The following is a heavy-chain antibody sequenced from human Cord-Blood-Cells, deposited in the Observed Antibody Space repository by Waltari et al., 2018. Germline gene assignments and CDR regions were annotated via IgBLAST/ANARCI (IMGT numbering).Heavy chain of an antibody. J-gene: IGHJ4*02. CDR3: AKSDTVTTYYFDY. CDR1: GFTFRSYG. Sequence: QVQLVESGGGVVQPGRSLRLSCAASGFTFRSYGMHWVRQAPGKGLEWVAVISYDGSNKYYADSVKGRFTISRDNSKNTLYLQMNSLRAEDTAVYYCAKSDTVTTYYFDYWGQGTLVTVSS. D-gene: IGHD4-17*01. CDR2: ISYDGSNK. V-gene: IGHV3-30*18.